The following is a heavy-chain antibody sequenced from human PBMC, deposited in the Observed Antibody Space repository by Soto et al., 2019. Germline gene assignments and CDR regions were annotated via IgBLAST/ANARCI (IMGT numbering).Heavy chain of an antibody. CDR1: GFTVSSNY. V-gene: IGHV3-53*04. CDR3: ARTLGYGVTINWFDP. D-gene: IGHD4-17*01. CDR2: IYSGGST. Sequence: GGSLRLSCAASGFTVSSNYMSWVRQAPGKGLEWVSVIYSGGSTYYADSVKGRFTISRHNSKNTLYLQMNSLRAEDTAVYYCARTLGYGVTINWFDPWGQGTLVTVSS. J-gene: IGHJ5*02.